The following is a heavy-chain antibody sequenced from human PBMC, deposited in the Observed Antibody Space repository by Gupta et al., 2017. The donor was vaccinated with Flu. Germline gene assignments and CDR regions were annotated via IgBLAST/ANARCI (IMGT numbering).Heavy chain of an antibody. V-gene: IGHV3-30*18. CDR3: AKDWRWGQLIYGMNV. D-gene: IGHD3-3*01. J-gene: IGHJ6*02. CDR2: ISIDGNNK. Sequence: YGMHWVRQAPGKGLEWVAAISIDGNNKDYADSVKGRFTVSRDNSKNTMYLPMNSLRVEDTAVYYCAKDWRWGQLIYGMNVWGQGTTVTVSS. CDR1: YG.